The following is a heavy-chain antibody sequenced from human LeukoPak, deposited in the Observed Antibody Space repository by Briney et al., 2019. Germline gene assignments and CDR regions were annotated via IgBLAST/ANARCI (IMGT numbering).Heavy chain of an antibody. D-gene: IGHD3-22*01. CDR2: ISGSGGST. CDR1: GFTFSYYA. CDR3: AKDPATTSYYYDSSGYYNIVSGRGLVDY. J-gene: IGHJ4*02. Sequence: GSLRLSCAASGFTFSYYAMSWVRQAPGKGLEWVSAISGSGGSTYYADSVKGRFTISRDNSKNTLYLQMNSLRAEDTAVYYCAKDPATTSYYYDSSGYYNIVSGRGLVDYWGQGTLVTVSS. V-gene: IGHV3-23*01.